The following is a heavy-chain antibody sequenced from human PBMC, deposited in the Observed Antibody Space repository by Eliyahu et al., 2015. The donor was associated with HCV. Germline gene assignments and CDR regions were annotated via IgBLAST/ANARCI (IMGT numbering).Heavy chain of an antibody. V-gene: IGHV4-39*01. CDR3: ARTYSSSWSWFDP. J-gene: IGHJ5*02. CDR2: IYYSGST. Sequence: QLQLQESGPGLVKPSETLSLTCTVSGGSISSNSYYWGWIRQPPGKGLEWIGIIYYSGSTYYNPSLKSRVTMSLDTSKNLFSLRLSSVIAADTAVYYCARTYSSSWSWFDPWGQGTLVTVSS. D-gene: IGHD6-13*01. CDR1: GGSISSNSYY.